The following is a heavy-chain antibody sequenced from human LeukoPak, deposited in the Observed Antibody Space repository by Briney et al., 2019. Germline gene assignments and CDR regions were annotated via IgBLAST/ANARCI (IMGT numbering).Heavy chain of an antibody. J-gene: IGHJ4*02. Sequence: GGSLRLSCALSGFTSSSYWMHWVRQVPGKGLVWVSRINDDGTYTVYADSVKGRFTISRDNAKNTLYLQMNSLRGEDTAVYYCGREIQAPGKTLEYWGQGTLVTVSS. CDR1: GFTSSSYW. CDR3: GREIQAPGKTLEY. V-gene: IGHV3-74*01. CDR2: INDDGTYT.